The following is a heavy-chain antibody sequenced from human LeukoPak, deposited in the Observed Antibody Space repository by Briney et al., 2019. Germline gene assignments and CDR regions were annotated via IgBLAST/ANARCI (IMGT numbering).Heavy chain of an antibody. Sequence: GGSLRLSCAVSGFTFSGFWMSWSRQAPGKGLEWVASINSDGSEGYYADVVKGRFTISRDNAKNSLFLQMNSLRDEDTAVYYCASDSPGYDSGSYFAYWGQGTLVTVSS. CDR2: INSDGSEG. J-gene: IGHJ4*02. CDR1: GFTFSGFW. D-gene: IGHD2-15*01. V-gene: IGHV3-7*03. CDR3: ASDSPGYDSGSYFAY.